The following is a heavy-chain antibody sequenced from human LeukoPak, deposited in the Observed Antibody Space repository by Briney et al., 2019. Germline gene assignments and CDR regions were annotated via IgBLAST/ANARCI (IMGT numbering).Heavy chain of an antibody. CDR1: GFTFSSNY. D-gene: IGHD3-10*01. CDR3: ARISYYYGSGSYYRWFDP. J-gene: IGHJ5*02. V-gene: IGHV3-53*04. Sequence: GGSLRLSCAASGFTFSSNYMSWVRQAPGKGLEWVSVIYSGGSTYYADSVKGRFTISRHNSKNTLYLQMNSLRAEDTAVYYCARISYYYGSGSYYRWFDPWGQGTLVTVSS. CDR2: IYSGGST.